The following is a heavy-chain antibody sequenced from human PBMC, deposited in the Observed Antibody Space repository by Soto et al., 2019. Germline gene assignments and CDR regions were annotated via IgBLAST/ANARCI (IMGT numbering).Heavy chain of an antibody. CDR3: ARRESGTYLRAFDV. CDR2: IDPCDSYT. D-gene: IGHD1-26*01. Sequence: GGSLKISCKGSGYSFSNFWISWGRPMPGKGLEWMGRIDPCDSYTNYSPSFQGHVTISADKSISTAYLQWSSLKASDTAMYYCARRESGTYLRAFDVWDQGTMVTVSS. V-gene: IGHV5-10-1*01. CDR1: GYSFSNFW. J-gene: IGHJ3*01.